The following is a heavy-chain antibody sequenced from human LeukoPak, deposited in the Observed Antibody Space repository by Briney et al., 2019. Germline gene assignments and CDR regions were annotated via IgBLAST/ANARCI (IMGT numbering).Heavy chain of an antibody. CDR1: GGSISSSSYY. Sequence: SETLSLTCTVSGGSISSSSYYWGWIRQPPGKGLEWIGSIYYSGSTYYNPSLKSRVTISVDTSKNQFSLKLSSVTAAETAVYYCARHVYGSGSYYNPLDYWGQGTLVTVSS. V-gene: IGHV4-39*01. J-gene: IGHJ4*02. CDR2: IYYSGST. D-gene: IGHD3-10*01. CDR3: ARHVYGSGSYYNPLDY.